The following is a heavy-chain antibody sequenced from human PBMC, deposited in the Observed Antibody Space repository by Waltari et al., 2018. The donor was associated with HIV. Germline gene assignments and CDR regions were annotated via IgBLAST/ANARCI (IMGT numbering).Heavy chain of an antibody. Sequence: QVQLVQSETEVKNPGASVKVACRTSGYVLAAYHIHWVRQAPGEGLEWVGWINPSDGDTNYAQSFQGWVTMTRDTSSGTVYMILNRLRSEDTAIYYCARSESTTWANFDFWGQGTLVSVSS. J-gene: IGHJ4*02. CDR3: ARSESTTWANFDF. D-gene: IGHD1-26*01. CDR2: INPSDGDT. CDR1: GYVLAAYH. V-gene: IGHV1-2*04.